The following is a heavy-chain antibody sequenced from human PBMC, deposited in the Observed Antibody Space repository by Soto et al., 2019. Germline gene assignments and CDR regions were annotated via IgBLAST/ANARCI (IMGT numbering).Heavy chain of an antibody. D-gene: IGHD6-19*01. CDR1: GGSISSSSYY. J-gene: IGHJ4*02. CDR2: IYYSGST. V-gene: IGHV4-39*01. Sequence: QLQLQESGPGLVKPSETLSLTCTVSGGSISSSSYYWGWIRQPPGKGLEWIGSIYYSGSTYHNPSLKSRVTISVDTSKNQFSLKLSSVTAADTAVYYCARQWLDPTLDYWGQGTLVTVSS. CDR3: ARQWLDPTLDY.